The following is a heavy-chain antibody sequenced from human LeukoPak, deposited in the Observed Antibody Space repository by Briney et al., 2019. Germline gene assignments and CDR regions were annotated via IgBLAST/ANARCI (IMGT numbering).Heavy chain of an antibody. D-gene: IGHD4-23*01. Sequence: GGSLRLSCAASVFTFSSYAMRWVRQAPGKGLEWVSAISGSGGSTYYADSVKGRFTISRDNSKNTLYLQMNSLRAEDTAVYYCASRLVSGKGLDYWGQGTLVTVSS. CDR1: VFTFSSYA. CDR3: ASRLVSGKGLDY. V-gene: IGHV3-23*01. CDR2: ISGSGGST. J-gene: IGHJ4*02.